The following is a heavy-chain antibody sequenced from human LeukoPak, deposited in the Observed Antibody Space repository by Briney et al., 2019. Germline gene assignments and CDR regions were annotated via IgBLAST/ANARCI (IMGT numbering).Heavy chain of an antibody. D-gene: IGHD2-2*01. CDR1: GVSISSAY. Sequence: SETLSLTCTVSGVSISSAYWSWVRQPPGKGLEWIGSFYYGDTAKYNPSLKSRVTMSVDTSNNQFSLKLTSVTAADTAVYSCARGSTRPDDWGQGTLVTVSS. V-gene: IGHV4-59*01. CDR2: FYYGDTA. CDR3: ARGSTRPDD. J-gene: IGHJ4*02.